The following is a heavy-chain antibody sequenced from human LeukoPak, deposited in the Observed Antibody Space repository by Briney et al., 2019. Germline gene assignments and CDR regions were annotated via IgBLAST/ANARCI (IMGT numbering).Heavy chain of an antibody. CDR1: GYTFTSYG. CDR2: ISTYNGDT. D-gene: IGHD1-26*01. V-gene: IGHV1-18*01. CDR3: ARGGSGSYSVWFDP. Sequence: ASVKVSCKASGYTFTSYGISWVRQAPGQGLEWMGWISTYNGDTNYAQKLQGRVTMTTDTSTSTAYMELRSLRSDDTAVYYCARGGSGSYSVWFDPWGQGTLVTVSS. J-gene: IGHJ5*02.